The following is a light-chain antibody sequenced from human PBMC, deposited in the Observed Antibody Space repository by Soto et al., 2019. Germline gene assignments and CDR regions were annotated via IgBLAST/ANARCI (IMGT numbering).Light chain of an antibody. CDR2: AAS. V-gene: IGKV1-8*01. CDR1: QGISSY. CDR3: QQYYSYPLT. J-gene: IGKJ4*01. Sequence: AIRMTQSPSSLSASTGDRVTITCRASQGISSYLAWYQQKPGKAPKLLIYAASTLQGGVPSRFSGSGSVTEFTLTISCLQSEDFATYYCQQYYSYPLTFGGGTKVEIK.